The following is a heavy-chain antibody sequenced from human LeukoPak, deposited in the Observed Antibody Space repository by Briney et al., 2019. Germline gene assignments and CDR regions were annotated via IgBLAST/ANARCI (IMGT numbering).Heavy chain of an antibody. V-gene: IGHV1-8*01. CDR1: GYTFTSYD. Sequence: ASVKVSCKASGYTFTSYDINWVRQATGQGLEWMGWMNPNSGNTDYAQKFQGRVTMTTDTSTSTAYMELRSLRSDDTAVYYCARPKFPLTYYDFWSGDNWFDPWGQGTLVTVSS. J-gene: IGHJ5*02. CDR3: ARPKFPLTYYDFWSGDNWFDP. CDR2: MNPNSGNT. D-gene: IGHD3-3*01.